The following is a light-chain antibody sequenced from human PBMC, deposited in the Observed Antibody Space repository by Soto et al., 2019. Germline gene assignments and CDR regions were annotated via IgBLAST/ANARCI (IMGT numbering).Light chain of an antibody. J-gene: IGLJ1*01. CDR1: SSNIGAGYD. V-gene: IGLV1-40*01. Sequence: QSALTQPPSVSGAPGQRVTISCTGSSSNIGAGYDVHWYQQLPGTAPKLLIYGNSNRPSGAPDRFSGSKSGSSASLAITGLQAEDEADYSCQSYDSSLSGYVFGTGTKVTVL. CDR2: GNS. CDR3: QSYDSSLSGYV.